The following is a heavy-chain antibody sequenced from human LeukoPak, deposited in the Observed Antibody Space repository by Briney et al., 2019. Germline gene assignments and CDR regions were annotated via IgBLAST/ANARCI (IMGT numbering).Heavy chain of an antibody. D-gene: IGHD5-24*01. Sequence: PGGSLRLSCAASGFTFSSYEMNWVRQAPGKGLEWVSSISGKTGTTYYADSVKGRFTISRDSSKTTLYLQMNSLRAEDTAVYYCAKINSRDGYDYDSFDYWGQGTLVTVSS. CDR1: GFTFSSYE. CDR3: AKINSRDGYDYDSFDY. V-gene: IGHV3-23*01. CDR2: ISGKTGTT. J-gene: IGHJ4*02.